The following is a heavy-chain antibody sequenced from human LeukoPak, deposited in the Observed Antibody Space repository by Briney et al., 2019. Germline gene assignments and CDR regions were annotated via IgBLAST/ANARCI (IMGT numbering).Heavy chain of an antibody. CDR3: ARARPNWFDP. J-gene: IGHJ5*02. V-gene: IGHV1-2*02. CDR2: INPNSGGA. D-gene: IGHD5-12*01. Sequence: ASVKVSCMASRYTFTHYYMHWVRQAPGQGLEWMGWINPNSGGAKYAQKFQGRVTMTRDRSINTAYIELNRLRSDDTAVYYCARARPNWFDPWGQGTLVTVSS. CDR1: RYTFTHYY.